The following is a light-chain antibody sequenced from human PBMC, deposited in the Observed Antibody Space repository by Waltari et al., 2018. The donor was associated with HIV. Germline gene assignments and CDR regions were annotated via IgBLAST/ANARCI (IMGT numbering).Light chain of an antibody. V-gene: IGKV3-15*01. J-gene: IGKJ1*01. CDR1: QSVSSN. CDR3: QQYNNWPPWT. Sequence: ATLSVPPGERVTLSCRASQSVSSNLAWYQQTPGQAPRLLIYDASTRASGVPARFSGSGSGTDFTLTITSLQSEDFAVYYCQQYNNWPPWTFGQGTRVQIK. CDR2: DAS.